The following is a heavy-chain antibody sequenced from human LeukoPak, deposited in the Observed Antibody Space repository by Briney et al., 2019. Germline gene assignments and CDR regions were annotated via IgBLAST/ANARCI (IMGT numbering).Heavy chain of an antibody. CDR3: ARDLGYCSSTSCYRSYYYYGMDV. CDR2: IYYSGST. CDR1: GGSISSYY. D-gene: IGHD2-2*02. V-gene: IGHV4-59*01. Sequence: SETLSLTCTVSGGSISSYYRSWIRQPPGKGLEWIGYIYYSGSTNYNPSLKSRVTISVDTSKNQFSLKLSSVTAADTAVYYCARDLGYCSSTSCYRSYYYYGMDVWGQGTTVTVSS. J-gene: IGHJ6*02.